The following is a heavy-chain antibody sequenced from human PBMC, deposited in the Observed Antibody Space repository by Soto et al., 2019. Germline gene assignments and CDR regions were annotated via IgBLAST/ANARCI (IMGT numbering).Heavy chain of an antibody. CDR3: AKDDYYDSSGYTPFLFDY. CDR2: ISYDGSNK. Sequence: GGSLRLSCAASGFTYSSYGMHWVRQAPGKGLEWVAVISYDGSNKYYADSVKGRFTISRDNSKNTLYLQMNSLRAEDTAVYYCAKDDYYDSSGYTPFLFDYWGQGTLVTVSS. D-gene: IGHD3-22*01. J-gene: IGHJ4*02. V-gene: IGHV3-30*18. CDR1: GFTYSSYG.